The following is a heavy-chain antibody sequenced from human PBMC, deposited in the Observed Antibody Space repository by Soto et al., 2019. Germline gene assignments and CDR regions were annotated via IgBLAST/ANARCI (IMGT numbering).Heavy chain of an antibody. CDR3: ARDMPYAAGSLAGCDY. V-gene: IGHV4-59*01. J-gene: IGHJ4*02. Sequence: PSETLSVTCTVSGDSITCSYWSWIRQPPGKTLEWIGYIYHSGTTTYNPSLKSRVSISVDTSKNQFSLRLTSVIAADTAVYYCARDMPYAAGSLAGCDYWGQGILVTVSS. D-gene: IGHD1-26*01. CDR1: GDSITCSY. CDR2: IYHSGTT.